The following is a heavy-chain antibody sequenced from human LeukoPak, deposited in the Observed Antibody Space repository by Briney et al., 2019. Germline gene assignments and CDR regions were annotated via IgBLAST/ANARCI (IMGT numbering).Heavy chain of an antibody. Sequence: KPSETLSLTCTVSGGSISSGDYYWSWIRQPPGKGLEWIGYIYYSGSTYYNPSLKSRVTISVDTSKNQFSLKLSSVTAADTAVYYCARFGSIGSGKGFDYWGQGTLVTVSS. D-gene: IGHD3-10*01. CDR2: IYYSGST. V-gene: IGHV4-30-4*02. CDR1: GGSISSGDYY. J-gene: IGHJ4*02. CDR3: ARFGSIGSGKGFDY.